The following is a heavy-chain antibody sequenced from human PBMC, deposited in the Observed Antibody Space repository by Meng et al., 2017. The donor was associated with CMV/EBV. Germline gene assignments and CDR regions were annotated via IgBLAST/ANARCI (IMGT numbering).Heavy chain of an antibody. CDR1: GYTFTSYD. CDR2: MNPNSGNT. V-gene: IGHV1-8*03. J-gene: IGHJ5*02. Sequence: ASVKVSCKASGYTFTSYDINWVRQATGQGLEWMGWMNPNSGNTGYAQKFQGRVTITRNTSISTAYMELSSLRSEDTAVYYCARGLERGPYCSSTSCYENWFDPWGQGTLVTVS. D-gene: IGHD2-2*01. CDR3: ARGLERGPYCSSTSCYENWFDP.